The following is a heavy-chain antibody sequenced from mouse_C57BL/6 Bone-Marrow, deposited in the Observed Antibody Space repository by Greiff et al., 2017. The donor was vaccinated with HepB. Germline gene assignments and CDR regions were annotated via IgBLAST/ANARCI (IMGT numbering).Heavy chain of an antibody. CDR2: IDPSDSYT. D-gene: IGHD2-9*01. J-gene: IGHJ3*01. CDR1: GYTFTSYW. V-gene: IGHV1-69*01. CDR3: ARSYYGYDWFAY. Sequence: QVQLQQPGAELVMPGASVKLSCKASGYTFTSYWMHWVKQRPGQGLEWIGEIDPSDSYTNYNQKFKGKSTLTVDKSSSTAYMQLSSLTSEDSAVYYCARSYYGYDWFAYWGQGTLSLSLQ.